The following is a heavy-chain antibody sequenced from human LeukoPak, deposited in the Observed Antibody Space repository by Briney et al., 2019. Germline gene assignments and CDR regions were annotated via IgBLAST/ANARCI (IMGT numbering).Heavy chain of an antibody. J-gene: IGHJ4*02. Sequence: GRSLRLSCAASGFTFDDYAMHWVRQAPGKGLEWVSGISWNSGSIGYADSVKGRFTISRDNSKNSLYLQMNSLRAEDTALYYCAKEEVAGTFDYWGQGTLVTVSS. D-gene: IGHD6-19*01. CDR3: AKEEVAGTFDY. CDR1: GFTFDDYA. CDR2: ISWNSGSI. V-gene: IGHV3-9*01.